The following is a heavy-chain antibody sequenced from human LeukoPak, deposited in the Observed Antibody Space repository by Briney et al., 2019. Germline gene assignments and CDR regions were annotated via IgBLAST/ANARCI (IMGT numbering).Heavy chain of an antibody. J-gene: IGHJ4*02. Sequence: SQTLSLTCAISGDSVSTNNVAWNWIRQSPSRGLELLGRTYYRFKWYNDYAVSVKSRIIINPDTSKNQFSLQLNSVTPDDTAVYYCAREDLGAAYFDFWGQGILVTVSS. CDR2: TYYRFKWYN. V-gene: IGHV6-1*01. CDR3: AREDLGAAYFDF. CDR1: GDSVSTNNVA. D-gene: IGHD3-16*01.